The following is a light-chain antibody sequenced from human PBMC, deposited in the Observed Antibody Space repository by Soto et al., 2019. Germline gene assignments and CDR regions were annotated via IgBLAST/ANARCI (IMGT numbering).Light chain of an antibody. J-gene: IGKJ1*01. CDR2: RVS. V-gene: IGKV2-30*02. Sequence: DVVMTQSPLSLPVNLGQPASISCRSSQSLVHSDGNTYMNWFQQRPGQSPRRLIYRVSNRDSGVPDRFSGSGSGTDFTLNISMVEAEDVGVYYCVPGTHWPLTVGHGTKVEIK. CDR3: VPGTHWPLT. CDR1: QSLVHSDGNTY.